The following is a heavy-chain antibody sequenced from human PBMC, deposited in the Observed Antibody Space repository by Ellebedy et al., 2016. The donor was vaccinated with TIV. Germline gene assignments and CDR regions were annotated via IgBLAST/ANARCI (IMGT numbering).Heavy chain of an antibody. Sequence: GESLKISCAASGFSFSSYSMNWVRQAPGQGLEWVSSISSSSSYTNYADSVNGRFTISRDNAKNSLYLQMNSLRAEDTAVYYCAKDYFYDNRGGYLDYWGQGTLVTVSS. J-gene: IGHJ4*02. V-gene: IGHV3-21*04. CDR2: ISSSSSYT. CDR1: GFSFSSYS. CDR3: AKDYFYDNRGGYLDY. D-gene: IGHD3-22*01.